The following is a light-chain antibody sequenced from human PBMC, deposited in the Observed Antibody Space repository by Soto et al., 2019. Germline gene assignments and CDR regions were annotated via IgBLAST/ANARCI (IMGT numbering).Light chain of an antibody. CDR3: QQYNNLPPWT. CDR2: GAS. CDR1: QSVSSN. V-gene: IGKV3-15*01. Sequence: TPSGSLWDRATPSRRASQSVSSNLAWYQQKPGQAPRLLIYGASTRATGIPARFSGSGSGTEFTLTISSLQSEDFAVYYCQQYNNLPPWTFGQ. J-gene: IGKJ1*01.